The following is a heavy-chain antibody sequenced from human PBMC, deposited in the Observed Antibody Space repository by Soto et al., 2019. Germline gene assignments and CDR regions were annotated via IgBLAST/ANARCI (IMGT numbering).Heavy chain of an antibody. D-gene: IGHD3-3*01. CDR1: GFTFSSYW. CDR3: ARVKTIFGVVKQSPDYYYYGMDV. CDR2: INSDGSST. Sequence: GGSLRLSCAASGFTFSSYWMHWVRQAPGKGLVWVSRINSDGSSTSYADSVKGRFTISRDNAKNTLYLQMNSLRAEDTAVYFCARVKTIFGVVKQSPDYYYYGMDVWGQGTTVTVSS. V-gene: IGHV3-74*01. J-gene: IGHJ6*02.